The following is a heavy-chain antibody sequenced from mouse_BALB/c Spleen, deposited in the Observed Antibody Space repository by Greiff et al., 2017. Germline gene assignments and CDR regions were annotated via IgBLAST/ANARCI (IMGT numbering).Heavy chain of an antibody. CDR2: IDPANGNT. V-gene: IGHV14-3*02. CDR3: ARDGNYVGWYFDV. CDR1: GFNIKDTY. Sequence: EVQLQQSGAELVKPGASVKLSFTASGFNIKDTYMHWVKQRPEQGLEWIGRIDPANGNTKYDPKFQGKATITADTSSNTAYLQLSSLTSEDTAVYYCARDGNYVGWYFDVWGAGTTVTVSS. J-gene: IGHJ1*01. D-gene: IGHD2-1*01.